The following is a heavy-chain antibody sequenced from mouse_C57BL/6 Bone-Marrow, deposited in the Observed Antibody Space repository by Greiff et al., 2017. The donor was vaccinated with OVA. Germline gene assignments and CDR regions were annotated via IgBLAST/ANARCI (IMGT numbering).Heavy chain of an antibody. CDR2: INPYNGGT. V-gene: IGHV1-19*01. Sequence: VHVKQSGPVLVKPGASVKMSCKASGYTFTDYYMNWVKQSHGKSLEWIGVINPYNGGTSYNQKFKGKATLTVDKSSSTAYMELNSLTSEDSAVYYCARSYDYDDYWGQGTTLTVSS. CDR3: ARSYDYDDY. CDR1: GYTFTDYY. J-gene: IGHJ2*01. D-gene: IGHD2-4*01.